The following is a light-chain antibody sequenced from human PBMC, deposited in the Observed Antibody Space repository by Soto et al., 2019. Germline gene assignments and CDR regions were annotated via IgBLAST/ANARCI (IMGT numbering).Light chain of an antibody. J-gene: IGKJ5*01. CDR3: QHYNSYLPIT. CDR1: QTISSW. CDR2: KAS. V-gene: IGKV1-5*03. Sequence: DIQMTQSPSTLSGSVGDRVTITCRASQTISSWLAWYQQKPVKAPKLLIYKASTLKSGVPSRFSGSGSGTEFTLTISSLQPDDFATYYCQHYNSYLPITFGQGTRLEIK.